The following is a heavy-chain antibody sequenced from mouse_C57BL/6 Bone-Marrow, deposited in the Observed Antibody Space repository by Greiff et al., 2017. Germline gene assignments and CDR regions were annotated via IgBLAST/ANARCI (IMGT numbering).Heavy chain of an antibody. J-gene: IGHJ4*01. CDR3: ARDGGYYAMDY. CDR2: INYDGSST. Sequence: DVQLVESEGGLVQPGSSMKLSCTASGFTFSDYYMAWVRQVPEKGLEWVANINYDGSSTYYLDSLKSRFIISRDNAKNILYLQMSSLKSEDTATYYCARDGGYYAMDYGGQGTSVTVSS. V-gene: IGHV5-16*01. CDR1: GFTFSDYY.